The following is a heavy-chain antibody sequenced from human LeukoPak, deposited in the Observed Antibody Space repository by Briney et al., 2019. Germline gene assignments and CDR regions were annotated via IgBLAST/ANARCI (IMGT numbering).Heavy chain of an antibody. V-gene: IGHV4-59*08. J-gene: IGHJ6*03. CDR3: ASRSSGIEGYYYYMDV. D-gene: IGHD3-22*01. CDR2: VDHTGST. CDR1: DDSITMYY. Sequence: PSETLSLTCTVSDDSITMYYWTWIRQPPGKGLEWIGYVDHTGSTKFNPSLNGRVSISRDTSNNFFSLKLSSVTAADTAVYYCASRSSGIEGYYYYMDVWGKGTTVTISS.